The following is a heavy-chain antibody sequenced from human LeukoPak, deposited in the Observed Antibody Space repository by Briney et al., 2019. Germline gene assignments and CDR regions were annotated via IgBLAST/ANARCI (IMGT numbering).Heavy chain of an antibody. V-gene: IGHV1-46*01. D-gene: IGHD3-10*01. CDR2: INPSGGGT. CDR1: GYTFTSYY. CDR3: ARGGITMVREFDY. Sequence: GASVKVSCKASGYTFTSYYIHWVRQAPGQGLEWMGIINPSGGGTSYAQKFQGRVTMTRDTSTGTVYMELSSLRSEDTAVYYCARGGITMVREFDYWGQGTLVTVSS. J-gene: IGHJ4*02.